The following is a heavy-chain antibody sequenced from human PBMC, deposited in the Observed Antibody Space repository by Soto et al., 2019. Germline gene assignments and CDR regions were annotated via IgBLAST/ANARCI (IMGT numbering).Heavy chain of an antibody. V-gene: IGHV1-2*04. CDR3: AREPHSPGGYYDFWSGYPNYYYYGMDV. CDR2: INPNSGGT. J-gene: IGHJ6*02. D-gene: IGHD3-3*01. CDR1: GYTFTGYY. Sequence: SVKVSCKASGYTFTGYYMHWVRQAPGQGLEWMGWINPNSGGTNYAQKFQGWVTMTRDTSISTAYMELSRLRSDDTAVYYCAREPHSPGGYYDFWSGYPNYYYYGMDVWGQGTTVTVSS.